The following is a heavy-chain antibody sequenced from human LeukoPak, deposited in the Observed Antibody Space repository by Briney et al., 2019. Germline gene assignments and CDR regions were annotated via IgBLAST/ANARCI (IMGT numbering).Heavy chain of an antibody. D-gene: IGHD4-17*01. Sequence: SETLSLTCAVYGGSFSGYYWSWIRQPPGKGLEWIGYIYYSGSTNYNPSLKSRVTISVDTSKNQFSLKLSSVTAADTAVYYCARASYGDYHFDYWGQGTLVTVSS. J-gene: IGHJ4*02. CDR2: IYYSGST. CDR1: GGSFSGYY. CDR3: ARASYGDYHFDY. V-gene: IGHV4-59*01.